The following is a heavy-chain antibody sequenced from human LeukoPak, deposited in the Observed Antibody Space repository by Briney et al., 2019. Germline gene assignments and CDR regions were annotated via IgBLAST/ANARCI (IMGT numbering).Heavy chain of an antibody. V-gene: IGHV3-30*02. CDR1: GFTFSSDG. J-gene: IGHJ4*02. CDR3: AKGLTRDSYYLDY. CDR2: VSNNGIDK. D-gene: IGHD5-24*01. Sequence: GGSLKLSCAASGFTFSSDGIHWVRQAPGKGLEWVAFVSNNGIDKHYGDSVQGRFSISRDNSKNTLYLEMKSLRVEDTAMYYCAKGLTRDSYYLDYWCQGTLVTVSS.